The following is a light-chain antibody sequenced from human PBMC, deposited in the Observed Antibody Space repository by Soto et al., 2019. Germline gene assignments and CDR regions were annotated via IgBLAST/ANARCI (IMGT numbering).Light chain of an antibody. Sequence: EIVLTQFPGTLSLSPGERATLSCRASRTVDSTYLAWYHQKPGQAPRLLIYAVSTRATGVPDRFRGSGSGTDFTLTISRLEPEDFAVYHCQQYVGSSRTFGLGTKVEIK. J-gene: IGKJ1*01. CDR1: RTVDSTY. V-gene: IGKV3-20*01. CDR3: QQYVGSSRT. CDR2: AVS.